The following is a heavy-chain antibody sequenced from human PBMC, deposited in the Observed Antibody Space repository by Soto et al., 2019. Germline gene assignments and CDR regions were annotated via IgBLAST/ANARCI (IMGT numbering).Heavy chain of an antibody. CDR3: ARALTGNWYFDL. Sequence: QVQLQQWGAGLLKPSETLSLTCAVYGGSLSDYYWTWIRQPPGKGLEWIGEINHSGSTNYNPSLKSRVTMPVATSKKRFSRKLSSVTAADTAVYYCARALTGNWYFDLWGGATLVTVSS. J-gene: IGHJ2*01. CDR2: INHSGST. D-gene: IGHD6-13*01. V-gene: IGHV4-34*01. CDR1: GGSLSDYY.